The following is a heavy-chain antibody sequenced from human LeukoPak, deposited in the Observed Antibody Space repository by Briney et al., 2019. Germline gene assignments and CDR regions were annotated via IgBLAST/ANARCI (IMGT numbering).Heavy chain of an antibody. CDR3: AKGDFWSGYYPMHFDY. J-gene: IGHJ4*02. D-gene: IGHD3-3*01. Sequence: QPGGSLRLSCAASGFTFSSYAMSWVRQAPGKGLEWVSAISGSGGSTYYADSVKGRFTISRDNSKNTLYLQMNSLRAVDTAVYYCAKGDFWSGYYPMHFDYWGQGTLVTVSS. CDR1: GFTFSSYA. V-gene: IGHV3-23*01. CDR2: ISGSGGST.